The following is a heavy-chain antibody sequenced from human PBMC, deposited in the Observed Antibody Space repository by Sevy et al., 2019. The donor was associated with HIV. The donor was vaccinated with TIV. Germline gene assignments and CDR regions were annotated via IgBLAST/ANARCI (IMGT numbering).Heavy chain of an antibody. J-gene: IGHJ4*02. CDR1: GYNFPSYW. CDR3: ARQRVYYVSSGYTISEIDY. CDR2: IYPGDSDT. Sequence: GESLKISCKGSGYNFPSYWIGWVRQMPGKGLEWMGSIYPGDSDTRYSPPFQGQFTISADKSIRTAYLQWSSLKASDTGMYYCARQRVYYVSSGYTISEIDYWGQGTLVTVSS. D-gene: IGHD3-22*01. V-gene: IGHV5-51*01.